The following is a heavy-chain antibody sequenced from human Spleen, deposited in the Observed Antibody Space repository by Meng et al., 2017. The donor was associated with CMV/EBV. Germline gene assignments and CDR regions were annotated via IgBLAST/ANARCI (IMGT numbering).Heavy chain of an antibody. CDR1: GFPFSSYS. J-gene: IGHJ6*02. Sequence: GGSLRLSCETSGFPFSSYSLNWVRQAPGQGLEWVSSISTGSSYIYYADSVKGRFTISRDNAKKSVYLRMNSLRAEDTAVYYCVRDPELLVPAAATYYYYYGMDVWGQGTTVTVSS. V-gene: IGHV3-21*01. D-gene: IGHD2-2*01. CDR3: VRDPELLVPAAATYYYYYGMDV. CDR2: ISTGSSYI.